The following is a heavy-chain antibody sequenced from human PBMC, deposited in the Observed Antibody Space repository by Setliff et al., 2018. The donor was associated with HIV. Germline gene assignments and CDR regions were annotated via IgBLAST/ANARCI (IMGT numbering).Heavy chain of an antibody. CDR1: GDSISSHS. Sequence: PSETLSLTCTVSGDSISSHSWSWIRQPPGKGLEWIGTLYHSGSPIYNPSLRSRVTISVDTSKNQFSLELTSVTAADTAVYHCARPLTTSFNFWGDAFGIWGQGTMVTVSS. V-gene: IGHV4-59*08. CDR2: LYHSGSP. CDR3: ARPLTTSFNFWGDAFGI. D-gene: IGHD3-3*01. J-gene: IGHJ3*02.